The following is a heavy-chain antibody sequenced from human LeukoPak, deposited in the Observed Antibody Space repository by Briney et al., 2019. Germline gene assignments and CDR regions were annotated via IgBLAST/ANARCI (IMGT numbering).Heavy chain of an antibody. CDR2: IYTSGST. V-gene: IGHV4-4*07. Sequence: SETLSLTCTVSGGSISSYYWSWIRQPAGKGLEWIGRIYTSGSTNYNPSLKSRVTMSVDTSKNQFSLKLSSVTAADTAVYYCARFSGTPHYYYYHMDVWGKGTTVTVSS. CDR1: GGSISSYY. D-gene: IGHD1-14*01. J-gene: IGHJ6*03. CDR3: ARFSGTPHYYYYHMDV.